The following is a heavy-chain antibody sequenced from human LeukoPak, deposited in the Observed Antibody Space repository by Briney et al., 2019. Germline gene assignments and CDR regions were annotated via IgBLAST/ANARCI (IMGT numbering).Heavy chain of an antibody. J-gene: IGHJ6*03. Sequence: SGGSLRLSCGASGFSFRTSWLNWVRQAPGKGLEWVASINPDGSDKYSVDSVKGRFTISRDNAKNSLYLQMNSLRAEDTAVYYCARDPGSAFGGVIVKVNYYYMDVWGKGTTVTVSS. CDR1: GFSFRTSW. V-gene: IGHV3-7*01. D-gene: IGHD3-16*02. CDR3: ARDPGSAFGGVIVKVNYYYMDV. CDR2: INPDGSDK.